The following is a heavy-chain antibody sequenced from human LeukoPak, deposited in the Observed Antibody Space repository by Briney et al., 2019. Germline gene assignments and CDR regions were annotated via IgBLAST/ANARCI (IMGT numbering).Heavy chain of an antibody. V-gene: IGHV4-4*02. J-gene: IGHJ5*02. D-gene: IGHD2-2*03. CDR2: IYHSGST. CDR1: GFTFSSHW. CDR3: ARDHPGYCSSTSCSRWFDP. Sequence: GSLRLSCAASGFTFSSHWMTWIRQAPGKGLEWIGYIYHSGSTYYNPSLKSRVTISVDRSKNQFSLKLSSVTAADTAVYYCARDHPGYCSSTSCSRWFDPWGQGTLVTVSS.